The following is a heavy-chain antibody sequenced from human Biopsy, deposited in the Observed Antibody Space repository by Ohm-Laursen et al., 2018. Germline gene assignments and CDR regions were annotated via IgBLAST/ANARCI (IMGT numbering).Heavy chain of an antibody. V-gene: IGHV4-59*08. CDR1: GGSISSYY. Sequence: GTLSLTCTVSGGSISSYYWTWIRQPPGKGLEWIGDVYYSGSTNRNPSLKSRVTISVDTSKNQFSLKLNSVTAADTAVYYCARDYDTSGYYYVSWGQRTLVTVSS. CDR3: ARDYDTSGYYYVS. CDR2: VYYSGST. J-gene: IGHJ5*02. D-gene: IGHD3-22*01.